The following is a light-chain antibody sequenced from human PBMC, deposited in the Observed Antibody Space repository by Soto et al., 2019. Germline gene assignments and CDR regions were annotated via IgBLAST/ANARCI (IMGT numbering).Light chain of an antibody. CDR3: QQYGSSPPST. J-gene: IGKJ5*01. CDR2: GAS. Sequence: EIVLTQSPGTLSLSPVERATLSCRASQSVSSSYLAWYQQKPGQAPRLLIYGASSRATGIPDRFSGSGSGTDFTLTISRLEPEDFAVYYCQQYGSSPPSTFGQGTRLEMK. V-gene: IGKV3-20*01. CDR1: QSVSSSY.